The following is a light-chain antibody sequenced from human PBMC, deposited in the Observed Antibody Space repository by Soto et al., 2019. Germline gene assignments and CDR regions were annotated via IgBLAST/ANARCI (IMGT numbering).Light chain of an antibody. J-gene: IGLJ2*01. CDR2: EGT. CDR1: GSDVGNYNL. V-gene: IGLV2-23*01. Sequence: HSVLTQPASVAGSPGQSITISCTGTGSDVGNYNLLSWYQQHPGKAPKLIISEGTKRPSGVSNRFSGSGSGNTASLTISGLLAEDEADYYCSSYAGPFVIFGGGTKVTVL. CDR3: SSYAGPFVI.